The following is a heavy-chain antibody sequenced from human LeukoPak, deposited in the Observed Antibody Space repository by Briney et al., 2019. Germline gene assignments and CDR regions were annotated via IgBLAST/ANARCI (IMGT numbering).Heavy chain of an antibody. CDR2: IIPIFGTA. Sequence: SVKVSCKASGGTFSSYAISWVRQAPGQGLEWMGGIIPIFGTANYAQKFRGRVTITADESTSTAYMELSSLRSEDTAVYYCARDSTPLYYYYYMDVWGKGTTVTVSS. CDR3: ARDSTPLYYYYYMDV. D-gene: IGHD2-15*01. J-gene: IGHJ6*03. CDR1: GGTFSSYA. V-gene: IGHV1-69*01.